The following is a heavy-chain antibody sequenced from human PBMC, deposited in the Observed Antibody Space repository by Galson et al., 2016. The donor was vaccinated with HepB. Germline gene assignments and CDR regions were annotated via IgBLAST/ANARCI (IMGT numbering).Heavy chain of an antibody. CDR1: GFTFSGYN. Sequence: LRLSCAASGFTFSGYNMDWVRQAPGKGLEWVSYISSGSSAIYYADSVKGRFTISRDNAKNSLYLQMNSLRDEDTAVYYCAREIPSRGKSDYWGQGTLVTVSS. CDR2: ISSGSSAI. V-gene: IGHV3-48*02. CDR3: AREIPSRGKSDY. D-gene: IGHD3-10*01. J-gene: IGHJ4*02.